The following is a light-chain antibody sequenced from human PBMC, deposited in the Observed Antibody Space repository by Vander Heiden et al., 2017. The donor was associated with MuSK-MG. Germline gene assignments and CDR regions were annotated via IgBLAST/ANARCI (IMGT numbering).Light chain of an antibody. V-gene: IGKV1-39*01. CDR1: QSMSSF. Sequence: DIQMTQSPSSLSASVGERVTITCRASQSMSSFFNWYQQKPGKAPNLLIFAASSLRRGVPSRFSGSGSGTDFTLTISSLQPEDFATYYCQQTDSAPYTFGQGTKVEI. CDR3: QQTDSAPYT. J-gene: IGKJ2*01. CDR2: AAS.